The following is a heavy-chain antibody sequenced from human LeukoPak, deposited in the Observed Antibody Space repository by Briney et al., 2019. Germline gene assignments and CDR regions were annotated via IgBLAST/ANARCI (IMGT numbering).Heavy chain of an antibody. CDR2: IYHSGST. CDR3: ARVSWGQGTDY. Sequence: SETLSLTCTVSGYSISSGYYWGWIRQPPGKGLEWIGSIYHSGSTYYNPSLKSRVTISVDTSKNQFSLKLSSVTAADTAVYYCARVSWGQGTDYWGQGTLVTVSS. J-gene: IGHJ4*02. CDR1: GYSISSGYY. D-gene: IGHD3-16*01. V-gene: IGHV4-38-2*02.